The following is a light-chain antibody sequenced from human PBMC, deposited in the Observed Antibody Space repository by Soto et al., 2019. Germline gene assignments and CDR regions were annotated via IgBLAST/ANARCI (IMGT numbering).Light chain of an antibody. V-gene: IGKV3-11*01. CDR1: QSVRTS. CDR3: QQYNYWPRT. Sequence: EIVLTQSPATLSLSPGERATLSCRASQSVRTSLAWYQQKPGQAPRLLIYAASNRATGIPARFSGSGSGTDFTLTISSLEPEDSAVYYCQQYNYWPRTFGQGTKVEI. CDR2: AAS. J-gene: IGKJ1*01.